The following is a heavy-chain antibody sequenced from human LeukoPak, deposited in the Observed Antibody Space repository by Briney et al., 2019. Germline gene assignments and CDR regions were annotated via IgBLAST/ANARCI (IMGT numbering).Heavy chain of an antibody. CDR2: IRYDGSNK. CDR3: AKDPSFRPGYFDY. J-gene: IGHJ4*02. V-gene: IGHV3-30*02. Sequence: GGSLRLFYAASGFTFSSYCMHCVRQAPGKGLECVAFIRYDGSNKYYADSVRGRFTISRDNSKNTLYLQMNSLRAEDTAVYYCAKDPSFRPGYFDYWGQGTLVTVSS. CDR1: GFTFSSYC.